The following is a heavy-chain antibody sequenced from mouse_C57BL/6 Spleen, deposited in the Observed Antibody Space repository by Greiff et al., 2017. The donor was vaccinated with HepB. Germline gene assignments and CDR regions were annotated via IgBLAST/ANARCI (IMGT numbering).Heavy chain of an antibody. CDR3: ARSVVATPFAY. CDR1: GYTFTDYN. D-gene: IGHD1-1*01. CDR2: INPNNGGT. Sequence: VQLQQSGPELVKPGASVKMSCKASGYTFTDYNMHWVKQSHGKSLEWIGYINPNNGGTSYNQKFKGKATLTVNKSSSTAYMELRSLASEDSAVYYCARSVVATPFAYWGQGTLVTVSA. V-gene: IGHV1-22*01. J-gene: IGHJ3*01.